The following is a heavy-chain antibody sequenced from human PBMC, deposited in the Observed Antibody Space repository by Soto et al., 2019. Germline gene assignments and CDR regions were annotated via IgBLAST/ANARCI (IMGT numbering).Heavy chain of an antibody. V-gene: IGHV4-59*01. Sequence: QVHLQESGPGLVKPSETLSLTCTVSGGSTSSYYWNWIRQPPGKGLEWIAYIYSNGYSTSNPSLNRRVTLSMATPKNPFSLKLSPVDAVDTAVYYCARVAPSYCSGSRCYSEGVWIDYSGQGTLVTFSS. D-gene: IGHD2-15*01. CDR1: GGSTSSYY. CDR3: ARVAPSYCSGSRCYSEGVWIDY. J-gene: IGHJ4*02. CDR2: IYSNGYS.